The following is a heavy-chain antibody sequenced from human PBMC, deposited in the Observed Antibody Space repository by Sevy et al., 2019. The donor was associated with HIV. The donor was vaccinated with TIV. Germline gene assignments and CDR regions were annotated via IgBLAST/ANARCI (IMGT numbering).Heavy chain of an antibody. D-gene: IGHD6-19*01. CDR2: LNGDGSSA. V-gene: IGHV3-74*01. Sequence: GGSLRLSCAASGFTFSSHWMHWVRQAPGKGLVWVSRLNGDGSSASYADFVKGRFTISRDNGKNTVYLQISSLTADDTAVYYCTRGRSGSYGWFDPRGQGTLVTVSS. CDR3: TRGRSGSYGWFDP. J-gene: IGHJ5*02. CDR1: GFTFSSHW.